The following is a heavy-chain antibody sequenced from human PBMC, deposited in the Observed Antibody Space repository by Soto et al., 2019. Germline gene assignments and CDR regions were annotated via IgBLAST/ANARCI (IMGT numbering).Heavy chain of an antibody. CDR2: ISSSSSYI. D-gene: IGHD6-19*01. CDR3: ARGLTFRSGWLGY. CDR1: GFTFSSYS. Sequence: EVQLVESGGGLVKPGGSLRLSCAASGFTFSSYSMNWVRQAPGKGLEWVSSISSSSSYIYYADSVKGRFTISRDNAKNSLYLQMNSLRAEDTAVYYCARGLTFRSGWLGYWGQGTLVTVSS. J-gene: IGHJ4*02. V-gene: IGHV3-21*01.